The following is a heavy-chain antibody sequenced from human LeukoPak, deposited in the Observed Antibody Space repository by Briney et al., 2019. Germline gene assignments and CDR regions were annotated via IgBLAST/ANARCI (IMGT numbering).Heavy chain of an antibody. D-gene: IGHD4-4*01. Sequence: PSETLPLTCTVSGGSISSSSYYWGWIRQPPGKGLEWIGSIYYSGSTYYNPSLKSRVTISVDTSKNQFSLKLSSVTAADTAVYYCARQETTVTYDYWGQGTLVTVSS. J-gene: IGHJ4*02. V-gene: IGHV4-39*01. CDR3: ARQETTVTYDY. CDR1: GGSISSSSYY. CDR2: IYYSGST.